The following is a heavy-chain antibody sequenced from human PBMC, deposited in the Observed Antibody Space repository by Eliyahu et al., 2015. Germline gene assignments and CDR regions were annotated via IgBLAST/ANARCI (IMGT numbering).Heavy chain of an antibody. J-gene: IGHJ4*02. CDR2: IYWDGDK. Sequence: QITLKESGPTLVKPTQTLTLTCTFSGFSLSTSGVGVGWIRQPPGKALEWLALIYWDGDKRSTPPLKNRLTIIKDTSKNQVVVTMTNMDPVDTATYYCATIRDFPGPFDYWGQGTLVTVSS. CDR3: ATIRDFPGPFDY. V-gene: IGHV2-5*02. D-gene: IGHD2/OR15-2a*01. CDR1: GFSLSTSGVG.